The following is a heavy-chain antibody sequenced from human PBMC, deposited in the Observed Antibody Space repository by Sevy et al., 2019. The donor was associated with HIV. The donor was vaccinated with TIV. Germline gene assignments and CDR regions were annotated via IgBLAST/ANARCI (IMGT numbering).Heavy chain of an antibody. CDR1: GYSFTSYW. D-gene: IGHD3-10*01. CDR3: ARGSLLGVRAFDY. V-gene: IGHV5-51*01. J-gene: IGHJ4*02. CDR2: IYPGDSDT. Sequence: GESLKISCKGSGYSFTSYWIGWVRQMPGKGLEWLGLIYPGDSDTRYSPSFQGQVTISADKSTSTAYLQWSSLKASDTAMYYCARGSLLGVRAFDYWGQGTLVTVSS.